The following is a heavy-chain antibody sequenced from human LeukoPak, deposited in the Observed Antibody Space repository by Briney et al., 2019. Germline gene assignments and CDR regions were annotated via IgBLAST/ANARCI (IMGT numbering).Heavy chain of an antibody. D-gene: IGHD6-13*01. CDR2: IYDSGST. Sequence: SETLSLTCTVSGGSIRSSYYYWGWIRQPPGKGLEWIGSIYDSGSTYYNPSLKSRVTISVDTSKNQFSLKLNSVTAADTAVYYCARYSSSWYGFDPWGQGTLVTVSS. J-gene: IGHJ5*02. CDR3: ARYSSSWYGFDP. V-gene: IGHV4-39*01. CDR1: GGSIRSSYYY.